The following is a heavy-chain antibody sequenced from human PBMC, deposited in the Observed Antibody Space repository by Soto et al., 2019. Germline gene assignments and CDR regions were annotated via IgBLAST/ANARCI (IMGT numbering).Heavy chain of an antibody. Sequence: GASVQVSCKASGYTFTSYGISWVRQAPGQGLEWMGWISAYNGNTNYAQKLQGRVTMTTDTSTSTAYMELMSLRSDDTAVYYCARGPSSLYYDILTGYSDYWGQGTLVTVSS. V-gene: IGHV1-18*01. CDR3: ARGPSSLYYDILTGYSDY. CDR2: ISAYNGNT. D-gene: IGHD3-9*01. CDR1: GYTFTSYG. J-gene: IGHJ4*02.